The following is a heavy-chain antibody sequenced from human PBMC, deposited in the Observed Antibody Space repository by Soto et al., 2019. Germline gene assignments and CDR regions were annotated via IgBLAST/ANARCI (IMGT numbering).Heavy chain of an antibody. CDR3: AREGDGSYYDGVDP. CDR2: IYYSGST. J-gene: IGHJ5*02. D-gene: IGHD3-3*01. V-gene: IGHV4-61*08. Sequence: QVQLQESGSGLVKPSETLSLTCTVSGGSVSSGGYNWSWIRQPPGKGLEWIGYIYYSGSTNYNPSLKSRVTISVDTSKNQFSLKLSSVTAADTAVYYCAREGDGSYYDGVDPWGQGTLVTVSS. CDR1: GGSVSSGGYN.